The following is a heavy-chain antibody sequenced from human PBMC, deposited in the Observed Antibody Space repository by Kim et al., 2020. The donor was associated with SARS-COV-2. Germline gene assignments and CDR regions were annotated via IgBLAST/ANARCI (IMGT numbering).Heavy chain of an antibody. CDR3: ARGENVFDS. J-gene: IGHJ4*02. CDR1: GDSVSSSQW. V-gene: IGHV4-4*02. Sequence: SETLSLTCAVSGDSVSSSQWWSWVRQPPGKGLEWIGQIYHGGSTNYNPSLKSRVTMSVDKSKNEFSLWLTSVTAADTALYYCARGENVFDSWGQGTLVTFSS. CDR2: IYHGGST.